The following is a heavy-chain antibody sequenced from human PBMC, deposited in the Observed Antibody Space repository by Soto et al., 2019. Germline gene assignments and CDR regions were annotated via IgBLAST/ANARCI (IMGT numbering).Heavy chain of an antibody. CDR2: IYYSGST. D-gene: IGHD5-18*01. V-gene: IGHV4-39*01. CDR3: GAMIQLWFLDY. J-gene: IGHJ4*02. Sequence: ASATLSLTCTVSGGSISSSSYYWGWIRQPPGKGLEWIGSIYYSGSTYYNPSLKSRVTISVDTSKNQFSLKLSSVTAADTAVYYCGAMIQLWFLDYWGQGTLVTVSS. CDR1: GGSISSSSYY.